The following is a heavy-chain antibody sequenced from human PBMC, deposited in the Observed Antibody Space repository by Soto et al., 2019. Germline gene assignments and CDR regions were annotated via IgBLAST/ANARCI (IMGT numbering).Heavy chain of an antibody. J-gene: IGHJ6*02. CDR2: IYHSGFT. D-gene: IGHD3-10*01. CDR3: ARGALVWFGANDYYGMDV. CDR1: GGSFSGYY. V-gene: IGHV4-34*01. Sequence: QVQLQQWGAGLLKPSETLSLTCGVFGGSFSGYYWTWIRQPPGKGLEWIGEIYHSGFTNYHPCLKSPVTISVDTSNNHFALKLSSVTAADTAVYYCARGALVWFGANDYYGMDVWGQGTTVTVSS.